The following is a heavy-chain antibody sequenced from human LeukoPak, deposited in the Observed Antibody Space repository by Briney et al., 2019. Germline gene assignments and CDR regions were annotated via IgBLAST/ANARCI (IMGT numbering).Heavy chain of an antibody. D-gene: IGHD1-26*01. V-gene: IGHV1-18*04. CDR3: AREGGPPYSGSYYRSFDY. J-gene: IGHJ4*02. CDR1: GYSFTTHW. CDR2: ISAYNGNT. Sequence: GESLKISCKASGYSFTTHWIGWVRQAPGQGLEWMGWISAYNGNTNYAQKLQGRVTMTTDTSTSTAYMELRSLRSDDTAVYYCAREGGPPYSGSYYRSFDYWGQGTLVTVSS.